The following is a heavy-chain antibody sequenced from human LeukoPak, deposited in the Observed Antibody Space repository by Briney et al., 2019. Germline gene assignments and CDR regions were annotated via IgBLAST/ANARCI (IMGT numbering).Heavy chain of an antibody. CDR2: ISSSGSTI. V-gene: IGHV3-48*04. J-gene: IGHJ4*02. CDR3: ARSHIAAAGILDY. D-gene: IGHD6-13*01. CDR1: GFTFSSYS. Sequence: GGSLRLSCAASGFTFSSYSMNWVRQAPGKGLEWVSYISSSGSTIYYADSVKGRFTISRDNAKNSLYLQMNSLRAEDTAVYYCARSHIAAAGILDYWGQGTLVTVSS.